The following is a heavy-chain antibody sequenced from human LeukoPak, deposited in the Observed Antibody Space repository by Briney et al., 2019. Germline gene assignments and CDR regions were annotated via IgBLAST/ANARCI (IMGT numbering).Heavy chain of an antibody. V-gene: IGHV4-59*01. Sequence: PSETLSLTCTVSGGAITGYYWSWIRQPPGKGLEWIGYIYYSGSTNYNPSLKSRVTMSVDTSKKQFSLKLSSVTAADTAVYYCARGRPPHDYGTLFDYWGQGTLVTVSS. CDR3: ARGRPPHDYGTLFDY. J-gene: IGHJ4*02. D-gene: IGHD4-17*01. CDR2: IYYSGST. CDR1: GGAITGYY.